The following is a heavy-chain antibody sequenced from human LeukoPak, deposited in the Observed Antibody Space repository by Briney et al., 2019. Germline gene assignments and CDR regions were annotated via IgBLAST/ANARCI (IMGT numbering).Heavy chain of an antibody. D-gene: IGHD2-2*02. CDR1: GFVVGTRY. Sequence: GGSLRLSCVASGFVVGTRYMAWIRQAPGKGLVWVSRINTDGSSTSYADSVKGRFTISRDNAKSTLYLQMNSLRAEDTAVYYCASTACSTSCYTGEGFDYWGQGTLVTVSS. CDR3: ASTACSTSCYTGEGFDY. V-gene: IGHV3-74*01. J-gene: IGHJ4*02. CDR2: INTDGSST.